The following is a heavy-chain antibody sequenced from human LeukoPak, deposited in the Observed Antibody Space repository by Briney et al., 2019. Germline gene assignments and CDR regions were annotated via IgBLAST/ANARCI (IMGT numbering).Heavy chain of an antibody. D-gene: IGHD3-3*01. CDR2: IDPSDSYT. Sequence: GESLKISCXGSGYSFSXXXXXXXRQMPGKXXXXXXRIDPSDSYTNYSPSFQGHVTISADKSISTAYLQWSSLKASDTAMYYCARRTIFGEVYYFDYWGQGTLVTVSS. CDR1: GYSFSXXX. V-gene: IGHV5-10-1*01. J-gene: IGHJ4*02. CDR3: ARRTIFGEVYYFDY.